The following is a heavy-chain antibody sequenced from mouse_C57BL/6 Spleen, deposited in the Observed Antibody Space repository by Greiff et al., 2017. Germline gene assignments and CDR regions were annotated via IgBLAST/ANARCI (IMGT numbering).Heavy chain of an antibody. J-gene: IGHJ4*01. V-gene: IGHV5-17*01. Sequence: EVQVVESGGGLVKPGGSLKLSCAASGFTFSDYGMHWVRQAPEKGLEWVAYISSGSSTIYYADTVKGRFTISRDNAKNTLFLQMTSLRSEDTAMYYCARDGGSSPYYAMDYWGQGTSVTVSS. D-gene: IGHD1-1*01. CDR1: GFTFSDYG. CDR3: ARDGGSSPYYAMDY. CDR2: ISSGSSTI.